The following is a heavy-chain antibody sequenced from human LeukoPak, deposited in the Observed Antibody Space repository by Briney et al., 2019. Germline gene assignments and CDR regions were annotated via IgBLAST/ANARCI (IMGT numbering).Heavy chain of an antibody. CDR3: AKEPIAVAGTFDY. CDR2: VSGSGHST. J-gene: IGHJ4*02. V-gene: IGHV3-23*01. Sequence: GGSLRLSCAASGFTFSSYAMSWVRQAPGKGLEWVSAVSGSGHSTFYADSVKGRFTISRDNSKNTLYLQMNSLRAEDTALYYCAKEPIAVAGTFDYWGQGTLVTVSS. CDR1: GFTFSSYA. D-gene: IGHD6-19*01.